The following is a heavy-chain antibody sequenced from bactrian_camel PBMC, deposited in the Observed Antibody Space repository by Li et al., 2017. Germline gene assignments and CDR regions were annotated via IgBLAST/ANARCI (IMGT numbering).Heavy chain of an antibody. D-gene: IGHD3*01. CDR1: GLTFSAYW. J-gene: IGHJ4*01. CDR3: AADGPTYDCYKGSWCYNY. Sequence: VQLVESGGGLAQPGGSLRISCVASGLTFSAYWMSWVRQAPGKGLEWVSHISQSGGETLYADSVKGRFTISKDNAKNTLYLQMNSLKPEDTAVYYCAADGPTYDCYKGSWCYNYWGQGTQVTVS. V-gene: IGHV3S6*01. CDR2: ISQSGGET.